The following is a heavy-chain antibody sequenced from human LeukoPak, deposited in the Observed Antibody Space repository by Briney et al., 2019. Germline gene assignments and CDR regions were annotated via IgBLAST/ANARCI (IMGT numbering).Heavy chain of an antibody. V-gene: IGHV4-61*02. J-gene: IGHJ3*02. CDR3: ARDSGITKDAFDI. CDR1: GGSISSGSYF. CDR2: IYTTGST. D-gene: IGHD3-10*01. Sequence: PSQTLSLTCTVSGGSISSGSYFWTWIRQSAGKGLEWIGRIYTTGSTNYNPSLKSRVTISMDTSKSRFSLKLSYVTAADTALYYCARDSGITKDAFDIWGQGTMVTVSS.